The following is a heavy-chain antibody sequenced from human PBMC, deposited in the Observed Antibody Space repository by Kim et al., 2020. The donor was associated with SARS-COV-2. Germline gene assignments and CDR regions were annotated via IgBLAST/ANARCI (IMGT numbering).Heavy chain of an antibody. CDR2: ISSSSSNI. CDR1: GFTFSSYS. J-gene: IGHJ6*02. D-gene: IGHD2-15*01. CDR3: ARPQIFGYCSGGSCPYGIDL. V-gene: IGHV3-48*02. Sequence: GGSLRLSCAASGFTFSSYSMNWVRQAPGKGLEWVSYISSSSSNIYYADSVKGRFTISRDNAKNSLYLQMNSLRDEDTAVYYCARPQIFGYCSGGSCPYGIDLWGQGTTVTVSS.